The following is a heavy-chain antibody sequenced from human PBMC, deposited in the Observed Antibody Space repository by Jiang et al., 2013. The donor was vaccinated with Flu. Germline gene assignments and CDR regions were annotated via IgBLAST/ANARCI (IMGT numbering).Heavy chain of an antibody. D-gene: IGHD6-19*01. CDR3: ARGPRMRYSSGWQSRYGMDV. CDR1: Y. CDR2: INHSGST. J-gene: IGHJ6*02. Sequence: YWSWIRQPPRKGLEWIGEINHSGSTNYNPSLKSRVTISVDTSKNQFSLKLSSVTAADTAVYYCARGPRMRYSSGWQSRYGMDVWGQGTTVTVSS. V-gene: IGHV4-34*01.